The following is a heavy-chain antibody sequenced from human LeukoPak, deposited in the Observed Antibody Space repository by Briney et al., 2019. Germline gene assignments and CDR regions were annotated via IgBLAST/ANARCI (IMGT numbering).Heavy chain of an antibody. CDR1: GFTFSSYN. CDR3: AVEMATIADY. Sequence: PGGSLRLSCEASGFTFSSYNMNWVRQAPGKGLEWVSYITTRGTTIYYADSVKGRFTVSRDNAKNTLYLQVNSLGAEDTAVYYCAVEMATIADYWGQGTLVTVSS. D-gene: IGHD5-24*01. CDR2: ITTRGTTI. J-gene: IGHJ4*02. V-gene: IGHV3-48*01.